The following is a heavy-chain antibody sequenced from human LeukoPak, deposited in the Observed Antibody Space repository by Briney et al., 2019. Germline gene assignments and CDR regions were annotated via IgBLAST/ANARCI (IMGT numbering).Heavy chain of an antibody. V-gene: IGHV4-34*01. D-gene: IGHD2-15*01. CDR2: INHSGST. Sequence: SETLSLTCAVYGGSFSGYYWSWIRQPPGKGLEWIGGINHSGSTNYNPSLKSRVTISVDTSKNQFSLKLSSVTAADTAVYYCASAPATYGSGSSYMDVWGKGTTVTVSS. CDR1: GGSFSGYY. J-gene: IGHJ6*03. CDR3: ASAPATYGSGSSYMDV.